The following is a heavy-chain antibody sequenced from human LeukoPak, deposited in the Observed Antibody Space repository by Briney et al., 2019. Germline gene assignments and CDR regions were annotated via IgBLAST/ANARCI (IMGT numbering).Heavy chain of an antibody. V-gene: IGHV3-74*01. D-gene: IGHD2-15*01. CDR2: IDSDGSST. J-gene: IGHJ4*02. CDR1: GFTFCSYW. CDR3: ARSGAPTLDY. Sequence: GGSLRLSCAASGFTFCSYWMHWVRQATGKGLVWVSRIDSDGSSTIYADSVKGRFTISRDNAKNTLYLQMNSLRAEDTAVYYCARSGAPTLDYWGQGTLVIVSS.